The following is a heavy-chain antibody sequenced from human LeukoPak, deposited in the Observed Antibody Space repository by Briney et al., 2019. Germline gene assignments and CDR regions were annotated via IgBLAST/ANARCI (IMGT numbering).Heavy chain of an antibody. CDR1: GFTFSSYG. V-gene: IGHV3-30*18. Sequence: GRSLRLSCAASGFTFSSYGMHWVRQAPGKGLEWVAVISYDGSNKYYADSVKGRFTISRDNSKNTLYLQMNSLRAEDTAVYYCAKGSGYAAFDIWGQGTMVTVSS. CDR2: ISYDGSNK. J-gene: IGHJ3*02. D-gene: IGHD3-22*01. CDR3: AKGSGYAAFDI.